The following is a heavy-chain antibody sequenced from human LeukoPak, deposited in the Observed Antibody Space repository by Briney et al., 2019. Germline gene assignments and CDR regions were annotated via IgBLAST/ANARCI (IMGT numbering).Heavy chain of an antibody. J-gene: IGHJ4*02. D-gene: IGHD3-22*01. V-gene: IGHV4-59*01. CDR3: AELGTYDSRGYYFLFDS. CDR2: IYYSGST. CDR1: GGSISSYY. Sequence: SETLSLTCTVSGGSISSYYWSWIRQPPGKGLEWIGYIYYSGSTNYNPSLKSRVTISVDTSKNQFSLKLSSVTAADAAVYYCAELGTYDSRGYYFLFDSWGRGTRVTVSS.